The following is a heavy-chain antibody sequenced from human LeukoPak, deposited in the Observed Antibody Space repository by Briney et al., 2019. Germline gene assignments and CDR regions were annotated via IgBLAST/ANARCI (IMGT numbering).Heavy chain of an antibody. CDR1: GGTFSSYA. Sequence: ASVKVSCKASGGTFSSYAISWVRQAPGQGLEWMGIINPSGGSTSYAQKFQGRVTMTRDTSTSTVYMELSSLRSEDTAVYYCARDSGDSAGYWGQGTLVTVSS. CDR3: ARDSGDSAGY. CDR2: INPSGGST. V-gene: IGHV1-46*01. D-gene: IGHD7-27*01. J-gene: IGHJ4*02.